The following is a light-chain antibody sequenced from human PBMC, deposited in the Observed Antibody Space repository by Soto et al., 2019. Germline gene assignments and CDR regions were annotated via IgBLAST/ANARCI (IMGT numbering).Light chain of an antibody. CDR3: QQYNNWPLT. J-gene: IGKJ4*01. Sequence: EIVMTQSPATLSVSPGERATLSCGASQTVGSDFAWYQQKPGQAPRLLIYGASIRATGIPARFRGSGSGTEFTLTISSLQSEDFAVYYCQQYNNWPLTFGGGTKVDIK. V-gene: IGKV3-15*01. CDR2: GAS. CDR1: QTVGSD.